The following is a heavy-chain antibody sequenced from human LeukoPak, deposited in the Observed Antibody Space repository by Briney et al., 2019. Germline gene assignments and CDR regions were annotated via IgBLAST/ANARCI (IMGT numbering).Heavy chain of an antibody. CDR1: GGSFNSGGYY. J-gene: IGHJ4*02. CDR3: ARVNYRGSPRATDAPYFDS. Sequence: SQTLSLTCTVSGGSFNSGGYYWSWIRQHPGKGLEWIGYIYYTGSTYYNPSLKSRPTISIDTSKNQFSLKLSSVTAADTAMYYCARVNYRGSPRATDAPYFDSWGQGSLVTVSS. CDR2: IYYTGST. V-gene: IGHV4-31*03. D-gene: IGHD4-23*01.